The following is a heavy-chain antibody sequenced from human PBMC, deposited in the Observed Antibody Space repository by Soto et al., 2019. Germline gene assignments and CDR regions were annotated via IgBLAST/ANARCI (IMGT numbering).Heavy chain of an antibody. Sequence: GGSLRLSCAASGFTFDDYAMHWVRQAPGKGLEWVSGISWSSGSIGYADSVKGRFTISRDNAKNSLYLQMNSLRAEDTALYYCAKDSLAAGYYGMDVWGQGTTVTSP. J-gene: IGHJ6*02. CDR1: GFTFDDYA. CDR2: ISWSSGSI. CDR3: AKDSLAAGYYGMDV. V-gene: IGHV3-9*01. D-gene: IGHD6-13*01.